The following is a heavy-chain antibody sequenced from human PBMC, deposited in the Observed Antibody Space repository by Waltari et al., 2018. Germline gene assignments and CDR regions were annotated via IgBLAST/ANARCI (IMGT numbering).Heavy chain of an antibody. CDR2: FDPEDGET. D-gene: IGHD5-12*01. J-gene: IGHJ4*02. Sequence: QVQLVQSGAEVKKPGASVKVSCKVSGYTLTELSMHWVRQAPGKGLEWMGGFDPEDGETIYAQKFQGRVTITADKSTSTAYMELSSLRSEDTAVYYCARWLQLTGGIDYWGQGTLVTVSS. CDR1: GYTLTELS. V-gene: IGHV1-24*01. CDR3: ARWLQLTGGIDY.